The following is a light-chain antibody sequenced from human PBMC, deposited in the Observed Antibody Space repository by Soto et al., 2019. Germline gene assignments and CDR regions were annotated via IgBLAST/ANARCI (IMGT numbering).Light chain of an antibody. CDR1: SSNIGSNA. CDR3: AAWDDSLNGLYV. Sequence: VLTQPPSASGTPGQRVTISCSGGSSNIGSNAVTWYRQLPGTAPKLLIYSNNQRPSGVPDRFSGSKSGTSASLAISGLQSDDEADYYCAAWDDSLNGLYVFGSGTKVTVL. CDR2: SNN. J-gene: IGLJ1*01. V-gene: IGLV1-44*01.